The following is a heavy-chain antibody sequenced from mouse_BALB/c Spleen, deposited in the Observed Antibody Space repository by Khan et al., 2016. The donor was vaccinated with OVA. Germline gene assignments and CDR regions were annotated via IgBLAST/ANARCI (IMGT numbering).Heavy chain of an antibody. D-gene: IGHD1-1*01. CDR3: ARRGLRWDFDN. CDR2: INPRTGYT. Sequence: QVQLKESGAELAKPGASVKMSCKASGYTFINYWILWVKQRPGQGLEWIGYINPRTGYTEYNQNFNDKATLTADKSSSTAYMQLSSLTSEDSAVYYCARRGLRWDFDNGGQGTTLTVSS. V-gene: IGHV1-7*01. CDR1: GYTFINYW. J-gene: IGHJ2*01.